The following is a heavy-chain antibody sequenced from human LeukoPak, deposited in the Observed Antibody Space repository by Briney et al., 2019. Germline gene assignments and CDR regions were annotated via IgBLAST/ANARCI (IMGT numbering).Heavy chain of an antibody. CDR1: GFTFRSYD. CDR3: ARAAYSSTWYSRYFDL. Sequence: GGSLRLSCAASGFTFRSYDMHWVRQATGKGLEWVSGIGTAGEIYYPGSVKGRFTIPRENAKNSLYLQMNSLRAGDTAVYYCARAAYSSTWYSRYFDLWGRGTLVTVSS. V-gene: IGHV3-13*01. J-gene: IGHJ2*01. D-gene: IGHD6-13*01. CDR2: IGTAGEI.